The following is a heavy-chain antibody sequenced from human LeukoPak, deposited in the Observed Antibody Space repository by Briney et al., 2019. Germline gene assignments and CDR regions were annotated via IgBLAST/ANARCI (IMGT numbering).Heavy chain of an antibody. Sequence: ASVKVSSMASGYTFTDSYIHWVRQAPGQGLEWMGWIFPKSGATNYAQKFQVRVTMTRDTSISTANMELSRLRYDDTAVYYCASSQVGATLRDWGQGALVTVSS. CDR1: GYTFTDSY. CDR2: IFPKSGAT. V-gene: IGHV1-2*02. J-gene: IGHJ4*02. D-gene: IGHD1-26*01. CDR3: ASSQVGATLRD.